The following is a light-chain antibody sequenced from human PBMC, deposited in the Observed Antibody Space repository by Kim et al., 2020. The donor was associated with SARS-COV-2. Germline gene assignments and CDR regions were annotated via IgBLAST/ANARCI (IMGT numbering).Light chain of an antibody. CDR1: KFGGKT. Sequence: SYELTQPPSVSVAPGKTAILTCGGEKFGGKTVYWYQQRSGQAPVVVINYDSERPSGIPERFAGSNSGKTATLTIRRVEAGDEADNYCQVRDGSSAHWVFG. CDR2: YDS. J-gene: IGLJ3*02. V-gene: IGLV3-21*01. CDR3: QVRDGSSAHWV.